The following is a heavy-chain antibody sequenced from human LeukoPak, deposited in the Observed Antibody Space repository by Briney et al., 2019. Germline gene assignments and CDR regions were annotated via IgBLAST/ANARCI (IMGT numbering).Heavy chain of an antibody. D-gene: IGHD6-13*01. Sequence: GASVKVSCKASGYTFTSYGISWVRQAPGQGLEWMGWISAYNGNTNYAPTLQGRVTITTDTSTSTAYMELRSLRSDDTAVYYCARPIGSSWYGWFDHWGQGTLVTVSS. V-gene: IGHV1-18*01. CDR3: ARPIGSSWYGWFDH. CDR1: GYTFTSYG. J-gene: IGHJ5*02. CDR2: ISAYNGNT.